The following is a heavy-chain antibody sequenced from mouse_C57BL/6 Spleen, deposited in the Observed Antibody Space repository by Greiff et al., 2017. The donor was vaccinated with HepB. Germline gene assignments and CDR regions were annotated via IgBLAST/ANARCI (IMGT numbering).Heavy chain of an antibody. CDR2: IWSGGST. CDR1: GFSLTSYG. V-gene: IGHV2-2*01. CDR3: ARNWRIRDYGSSLLFGAMDY. J-gene: IGHJ4*01. Sequence: QVQLKQSGPGLVQPSQSLSITCTVSGFSLTSYGVHWVRQSPGKGLEWLGVIWSGGSTDYNAAFISRLSISKDNSKSQVFFKMNSLQADDTAIYYCARNWRIRDYGSSLLFGAMDYWGQGTSVTVSS. D-gene: IGHD1-1*01.